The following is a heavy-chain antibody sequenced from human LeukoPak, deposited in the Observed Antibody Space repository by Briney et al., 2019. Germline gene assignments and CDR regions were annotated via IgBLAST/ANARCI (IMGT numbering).Heavy chain of an antibody. CDR2: IYWDDDK. D-gene: IGHD1-14*01. CDR1: GFSLTTTGVG. Sequence: SGPTLVNPTQTLTLTCSFSGFSLTTTGVGVGWIRQPPGKALEWLALIYWDDDKRYSPSLRNRLTITKDTSKKQVVLTMTNMDLVDTATYYCARLFLGPETYYFDYWGQGPLVTVSS. J-gene: IGHJ4*02. V-gene: IGHV2-5*02. CDR3: ARLFLGPETYYFDY.